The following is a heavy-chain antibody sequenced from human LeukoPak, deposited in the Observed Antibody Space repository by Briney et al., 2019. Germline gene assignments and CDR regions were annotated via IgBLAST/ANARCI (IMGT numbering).Heavy chain of an antibody. CDR1: GFTFSDYY. CDR2: IYSGGST. J-gene: IGHJ6*02. Sequence: GGSLRLSCAASGFTFSDYYMSWVRQAPGKGLEWVSVIYSGGSTYYADSVKGRFTISRHNSKNTLYLQMNSLRAEDTAVYYCATGTQAYYYYYGMDVWGQGTTVTVSS. CDR3: ATGTQAYYYYYGMDV. V-gene: IGHV3-53*04. D-gene: IGHD1-7*01.